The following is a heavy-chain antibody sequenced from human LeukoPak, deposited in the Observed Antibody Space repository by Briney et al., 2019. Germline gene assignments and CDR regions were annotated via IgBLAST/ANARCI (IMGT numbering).Heavy chain of an antibody. D-gene: IGHD3-10*01. CDR3: ARDGVRNGFDP. V-gene: IGHV4-4*07. CDR1: GVSISSYY. Sequence: SETLSLACTVSGVSISSYYWSWIRQPAGKGLEWIGRIYTSGSTNYNPSLKSRVTMSVDTSKNQFSLKLSSVTAADTAVYYCARDGVRNGFDPWGQGPLVTVSS. J-gene: IGHJ5*02. CDR2: IYTSGST.